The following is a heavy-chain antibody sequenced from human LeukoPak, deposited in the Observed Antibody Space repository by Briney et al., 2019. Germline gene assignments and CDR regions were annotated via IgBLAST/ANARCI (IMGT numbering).Heavy chain of an antibody. D-gene: IGHD2-8*01. CDR2: INAGNGNT. CDR3: ARDGAGVHFDY. CDR1: GYTFTAYA. V-gene: IGHV1-3*01. Sequence: ASVKVSCKASGYTFTAYAMHWVRQAPGQRLEWMGWINAGNGNTGYSQKFQGRVTITRDTSASTAYMELSSLRSEDTAVYYCARDGAGVHFDYWGQGALLTVSS. J-gene: IGHJ4*02.